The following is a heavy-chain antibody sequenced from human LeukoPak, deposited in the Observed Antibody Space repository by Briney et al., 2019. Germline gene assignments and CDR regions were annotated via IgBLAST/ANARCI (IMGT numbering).Heavy chain of an antibody. CDR2: ITGSGGST. V-gene: IGHV3-23*01. CDR1: GFTFSSYA. D-gene: IGHD2-15*01. Sequence: GGSLRLSCAASGFTFSSYAMSWVRQAPGKGLEWVSAITGSGGSTFYADSVKGRFTISRDNSKNTLYLQMNSLRAEDTAVYYCARADSRSVVGVDAFDIWGQGTMVTVSS. J-gene: IGHJ3*02. CDR3: ARADSRSVVGVDAFDI.